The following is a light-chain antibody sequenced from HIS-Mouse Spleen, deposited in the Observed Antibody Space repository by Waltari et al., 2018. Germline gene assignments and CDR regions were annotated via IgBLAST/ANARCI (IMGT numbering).Light chain of an antibody. CDR1: GGAVGGTNL. CDR3: CSYAGSSTVV. V-gene: IGLV2-23*01. CDR2: EGS. Sequence: QSALTQPASVSGSPGQSIPIPGPGTGGAVGGTNLVPWYQQHPGKAPKLMIYEGSKRPSGVSNRFSGSKSGNTASLTISGLQAEDEADYYCCSYAGSSTVVFGGGTKLTVL. J-gene: IGLJ2*01.